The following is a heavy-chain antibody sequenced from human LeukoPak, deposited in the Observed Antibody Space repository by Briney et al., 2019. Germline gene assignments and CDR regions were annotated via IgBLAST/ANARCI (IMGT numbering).Heavy chain of an antibody. V-gene: IGHV3-23*01. CDR2: ISGSGGST. D-gene: IGHD3-3*01. CDR3: AKDFGDFWSGIMDV. J-gene: IGHJ6*04. CDR1: GFTFNTYA. Sequence: GGSLRLSCAASGFTFNTYAMSWVRQAPGKGLEWVSAISGSGGSTYYADSVKGRFTISRDNSKNTLYLQMNSLRAEDTAVYYCAKDFGDFWSGIMDVWGKGTTVTVSS.